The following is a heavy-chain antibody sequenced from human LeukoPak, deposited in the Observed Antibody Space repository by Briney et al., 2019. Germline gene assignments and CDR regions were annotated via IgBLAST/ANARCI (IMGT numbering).Heavy chain of an antibody. V-gene: IGHV3-7*03. Sequence: GGSLRLSCAASGFTFSSYWMSWVRQAPGKGLEWVANIKPDGSEKYFMDSVKGRFTISRDNAKNSLYLQMNSLRAEDTALYYCARDRESMVRGVISWFDPWGQGTLVTVSS. J-gene: IGHJ5*02. CDR3: ARDRESMVRGVISWFDP. CDR1: GFTFSSYW. D-gene: IGHD3-10*01. CDR2: IKPDGSEK.